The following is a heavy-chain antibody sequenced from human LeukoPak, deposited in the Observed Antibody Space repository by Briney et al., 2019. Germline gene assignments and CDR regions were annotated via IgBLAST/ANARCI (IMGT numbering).Heavy chain of an antibody. CDR3: ARGADRSGYYSILYFDY. CDR1: GVSISSYY. CDR2: IYYSGST. D-gene: IGHD3-22*01. J-gene: IGHJ4*02. V-gene: IGHV4-59*01. Sequence: SETLSLTCTVYGVSISSYYWNWIRQPPGKGLEWIGYIYYSGSTNYNPSLKSRVTISVDTSKNQFSLKLSSVTAADTAVYYCARGADRSGYYSILYFDYWGQGTLVTVSS.